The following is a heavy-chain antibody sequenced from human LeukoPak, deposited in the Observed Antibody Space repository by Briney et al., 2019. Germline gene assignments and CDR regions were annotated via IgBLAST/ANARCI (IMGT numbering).Heavy chain of an antibody. D-gene: IGHD3-3*01. CDR2: THTSGST. V-gene: IGHV4-4*07. CDR3: ARWSGDYSFDY. J-gene: IGHJ4*02. CDR1: GGSISSYY. Sequence: SETLSLTCTVSGGSISSYYWSWIRQPAGKGLEWIGRTHTSGSTNSNPSLKSRVTMSVDTSKNQFSLKLSSVTAADTAVYYCARWSGDYSFDYWGQGTLVTVSS.